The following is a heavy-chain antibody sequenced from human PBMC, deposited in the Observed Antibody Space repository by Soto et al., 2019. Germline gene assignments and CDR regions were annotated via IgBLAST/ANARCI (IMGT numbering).Heavy chain of an antibody. CDR1: GFTVSSNY. Sequence: GGSLRLSCAASGFTVSSNYMSWVRQAPGKGREWVSVIYSGESKLYAASVKGRCTISRDNFKNTLYLQMNSLRAEDTAVYYCARDRSRSSSLGWFDPWGQGALGTVSS. J-gene: IGHJ5*02. CDR3: ARDRSRSSSLGWFDP. V-gene: IGHV3-53*01. D-gene: IGHD6-6*01. CDR2: IYSGESK.